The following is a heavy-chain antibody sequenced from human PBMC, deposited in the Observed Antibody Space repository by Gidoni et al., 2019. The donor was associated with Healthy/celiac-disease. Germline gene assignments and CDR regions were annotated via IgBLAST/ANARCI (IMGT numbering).Heavy chain of an antibody. CDR1: GFTFSSYD. V-gene: IGHV3-13*01. D-gene: IGHD3-22*01. Sequence: EVQLVESGGGLVQPGGSLRLSCAASGFTFSSYDMHWVRQATGKGLEWVSAIGTAGDTYYPGSVKGRFTISRENAKNSLYLQMNSLRAGDTAVYYCARGGGSSGYYGGWYFDLWGRGTLVTVSS. CDR2: IGTAGDT. J-gene: IGHJ2*01. CDR3: ARGGGSSGYYGGWYFDL.